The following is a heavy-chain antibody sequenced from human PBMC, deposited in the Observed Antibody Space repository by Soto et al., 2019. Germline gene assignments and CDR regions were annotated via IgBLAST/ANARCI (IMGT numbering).Heavy chain of an antibody. D-gene: IGHD3-22*01. V-gene: IGHV1-2*02. CDR2: INPKSGGT. J-gene: IGHJ4*02. CDR3: ARGGTFAYDTSGYSVY. CDR1: GYTFSAYY. Sequence: ASVKVSCKTSGYTFSAYYMHWVRQAPGRGLEWMGWINPKSGGTLYAQKFQGRVTMTRDTSISTAYMELSRLRSDDTAVYYCARGGTFAYDTSGYSVYWGQGTLVTVSS.